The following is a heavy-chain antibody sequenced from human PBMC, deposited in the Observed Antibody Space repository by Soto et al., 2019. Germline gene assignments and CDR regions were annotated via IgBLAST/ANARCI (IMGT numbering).Heavy chain of an antibody. J-gene: IGHJ4*02. D-gene: IGHD3-10*01. V-gene: IGHV1-69*01. CDR2: ITPMIGTT. Sequence: QVHLVQSGAEVKRPGSSVMVSCRASGGTFYTYAFTWVRQAPGQGLEWMGGITPMIGTTKYAQKFHGRGPFSADESASTAYMELSNLRSDATAVYYCARDVSVMTSVFGFWGQGTLITVSS. CDR1: GGTFYTYA. CDR3: ARDVSVMTSVFGF.